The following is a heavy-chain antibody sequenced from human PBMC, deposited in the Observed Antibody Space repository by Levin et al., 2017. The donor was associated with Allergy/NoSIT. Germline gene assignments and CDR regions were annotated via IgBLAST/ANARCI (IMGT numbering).Heavy chain of an antibody. Sequence: GESLKISCQASGYTFSDYDINWVRQASGQGLEWMGWMNPHSGNTGYAQKFQGRVTMTRITSISAAYLELSSLRSEDTAVYYCARRYSSGWDKGAFDVWGQGTMVNVST. CDR1: GYTFSDYD. CDR3: ARRYSSGWDKGAFDV. D-gene: IGHD6-19*01. V-gene: IGHV1-8*01. CDR2: MNPHSGNT. J-gene: IGHJ3*01.